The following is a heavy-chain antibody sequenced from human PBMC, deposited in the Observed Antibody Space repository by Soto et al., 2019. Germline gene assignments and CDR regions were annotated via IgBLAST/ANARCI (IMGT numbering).Heavy chain of an antibody. D-gene: IGHD4-17*01. CDR3: ARGTNPAWSDYGDYVGVDDYYYYGMDV. Sequence: ASVKVSCKASGYTFTSYGISWVRQAPGQGLEWMGWISAYNGNTNYAQKLQGRVTMTTDTSTSTAYMELRSLRSDDTAVYYCARGTNPAWSDYGDYVGVDDYYYYGMDVWGQGTTVTVSS. J-gene: IGHJ6*02. CDR2: ISAYNGNT. V-gene: IGHV1-18*01. CDR1: GYTFTSYG.